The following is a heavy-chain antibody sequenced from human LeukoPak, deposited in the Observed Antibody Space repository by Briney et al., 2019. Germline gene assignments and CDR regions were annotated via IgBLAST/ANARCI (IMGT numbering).Heavy chain of an antibody. CDR1: GFTFSDYY. J-gene: IGHJ3*02. Sequence: GGSLRLSCAASGFTFSDYYMSWIRQAPGKGLEWVSYISSSGSTIYYADSVKGRFTISRDNAKNSLYLQMNSLRAEDTAVYYCATRRLHYYDSSGYYSRPQKTFNMWGQGTLVTVSS. D-gene: IGHD3-22*01. CDR2: ISSSGSTI. CDR3: ATRRLHYYDSSGYYSRPQKTFNM. V-gene: IGHV3-11*04.